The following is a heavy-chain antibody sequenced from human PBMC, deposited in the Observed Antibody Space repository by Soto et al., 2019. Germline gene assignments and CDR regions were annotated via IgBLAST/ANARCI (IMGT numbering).Heavy chain of an antibody. J-gene: IGHJ6*02. CDR2: IDPSDSYT. CDR1: GYSFTSYW. D-gene: IGHD3-10*01. CDR3: ARQRITMVRGVIPRYYYYGMDV. V-gene: IGHV5-10-1*01. Sequence: PGESLKISCKGSGYSFTSYWISWVRQMPGKGLEWMGRIDPSDSYTNYSPSFQGHVTISADKSISTAYLQWSSLKASDTAMYYCARQRITMVRGVIPRYYYYGMDVWGQGTTVTSP.